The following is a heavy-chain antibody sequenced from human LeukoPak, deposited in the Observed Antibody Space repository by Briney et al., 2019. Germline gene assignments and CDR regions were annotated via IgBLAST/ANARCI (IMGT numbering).Heavy chain of an antibody. CDR3: ARGGLGYCSGGSCYSPPYYYMDV. D-gene: IGHD2-15*01. CDR2: ISTYNGNT. Sequence: ASVKVSCKASGYTFTSHGISWVRQAPGQGLEWMGWISTYNGNTNYAQKLQGRVSMTTDTSTSTAYMDLRSLRSDDTAVYYCARGGLGYCSGGSCYSPPYYYMDVWGKGTTVTVSS. J-gene: IGHJ6*03. CDR1: GYTFTSHG. V-gene: IGHV1-18*01.